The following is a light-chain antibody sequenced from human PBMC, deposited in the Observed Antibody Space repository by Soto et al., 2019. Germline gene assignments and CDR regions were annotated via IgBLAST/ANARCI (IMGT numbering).Light chain of an antibody. J-gene: IGLJ1*01. Sequence: QSVLTQPPSASGTPGQRVTISCSGSSSNIGSNTVNWYQQLPGTAPKLLIHANNQRPSGVPDRFSGSKSGTAASLAISLLQSEEAYYYCAAWDDSLNGYVFGTGTKLTVL. V-gene: IGLV1-44*01. CDR2: ANN. CDR3: AAWDDSLNGYV. CDR1: SSNIGSNT.